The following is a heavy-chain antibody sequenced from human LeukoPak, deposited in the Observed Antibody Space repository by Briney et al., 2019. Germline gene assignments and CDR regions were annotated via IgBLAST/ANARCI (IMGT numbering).Heavy chain of an antibody. CDR3: ARKGNAFDF. Sequence: GGSLRLSCAASGFTFTKYTMSWVRQAPGKGLEWVSSIRDTAFSTYYADSVKGRFTISRDNTKNSLYLQMDSLRAEDTAVYYCARKGNAFDFWGQGTMVTVSS. CDR1: GFTFTKYT. J-gene: IGHJ3*01. V-gene: IGHV3-23*01. D-gene: IGHD3-10*01. CDR2: IRDTAFST.